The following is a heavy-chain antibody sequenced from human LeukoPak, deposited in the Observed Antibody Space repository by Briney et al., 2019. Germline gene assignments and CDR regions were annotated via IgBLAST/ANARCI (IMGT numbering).Heavy chain of an antibody. CDR1: GGSISSSSYY. Sequence: PSETLSLTCTVSGGSISSSSYYWGWIRQPPGKGLEWIGSIYYSGSTYYNPSLKSRVTISVDTSKNQFSLKLSSVTAADTAVYYCARTPTIFGVVRAYYFDYWGQETLVTVSS. CDR2: IYYSGST. V-gene: IGHV4-39*01. CDR3: ARTPTIFGVVRAYYFDY. D-gene: IGHD3-3*01. J-gene: IGHJ4*02.